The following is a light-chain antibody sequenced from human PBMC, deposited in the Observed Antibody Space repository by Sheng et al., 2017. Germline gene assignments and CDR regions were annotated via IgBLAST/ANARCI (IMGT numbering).Light chain of an antibody. J-gene: IGKJ1*01. CDR1: QDISSW. CDR2: AAS. CDR3: QQSYNTPPWT. Sequence: DIQMTQSPSSVSASVGDRVTITCRASQDISSWLAWYQQKPGKAPKLLIYAASKLQSGVPSRFSGSGSGTHFTLTISSLHPEDFATYYCQQSYNTPPWTFGQGTTVEIK. V-gene: IGKV1-12*01.